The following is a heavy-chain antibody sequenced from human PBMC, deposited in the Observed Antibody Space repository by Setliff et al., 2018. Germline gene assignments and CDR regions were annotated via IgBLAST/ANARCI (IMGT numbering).Heavy chain of an antibody. J-gene: IGHJ6*03. Sequence: GGSLRLSCAASGLTFSHAWMTWVHQSPGKGLEWVGRIRSRNDGGTTDYAAPVKGRFTFSRDDSKNTLYLQMNNLKTEDTATYYCTSAKLERRTGHHYYMDVWGKGTTVTVSS. CDR3: TSAKLERRTGHHYYMDV. CDR1: GLTFSHAW. V-gene: IGHV3-15*01. D-gene: IGHD1-1*01. CDR2: IRSRNDGGTT.